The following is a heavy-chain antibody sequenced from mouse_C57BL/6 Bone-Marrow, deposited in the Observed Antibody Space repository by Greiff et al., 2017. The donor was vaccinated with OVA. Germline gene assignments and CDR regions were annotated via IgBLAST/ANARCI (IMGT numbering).Heavy chain of an antibody. CDR1: GYTFTSYG. Sequence: QVQLQQSGAELARPGASVKLSCKASGYTFTSYGISWVKQRTGQGLEWIGEIYPRSGNTYYNEKLKGKATLTADKSSSTAYMELRSLTSDDSAVYFCARRELGRGVDYWGQGTTLTVSS. CDR3: ARRELGRGVDY. J-gene: IGHJ2*01. V-gene: IGHV1-81*01. CDR2: IYPRSGNT. D-gene: IGHD4-1*01.